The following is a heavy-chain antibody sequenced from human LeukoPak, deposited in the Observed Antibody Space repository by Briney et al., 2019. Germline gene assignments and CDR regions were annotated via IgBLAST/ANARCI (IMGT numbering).Heavy chain of an antibody. CDR1: GGTFTIYT. D-gene: IGHD3-22*01. V-gene: IGHV1-69*02. Sequence: ASVKVSSKASGGTFTIYTISWVRQAPGQGLEWMGRIIPILGIANYAQNFQGRVTFTTNKSTSTAYMGLSSLRSEDTAVYYCARALGLLPFNFDYWGQGTLVTVSS. CDR3: ARALGLLPFNFDY. J-gene: IGHJ4*02. CDR2: IIPILGIA.